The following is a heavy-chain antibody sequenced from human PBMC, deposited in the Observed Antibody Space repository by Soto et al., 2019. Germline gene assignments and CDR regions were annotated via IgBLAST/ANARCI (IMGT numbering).Heavy chain of an antibody. Sequence: QVQLVQSGAEVKKPGASVKVSCKASGYTFTNYDINWVRQTTGQGPEWLGWMNPNSGDTGYAQKCQGRVTMTRNAAISTAYMELSSLTVEDTAIYSCARAPRNWGFDFWGQGTLVTVSS. D-gene: IGHD7-27*01. CDR3: ARAPRNWGFDF. V-gene: IGHV1-8*01. J-gene: IGHJ4*02. CDR1: GYTFTNYD. CDR2: MNPNSGDT.